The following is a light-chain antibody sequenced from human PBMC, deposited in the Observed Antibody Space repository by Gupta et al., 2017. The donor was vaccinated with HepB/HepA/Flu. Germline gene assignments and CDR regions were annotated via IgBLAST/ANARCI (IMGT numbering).Light chain of an antibody. CDR1: NLGGKN. CDR3: QVWDSTGDHTV. CDR2: YNI. J-gene: IGLJ7*01. V-gene: IGLV3-21*04. Sequence: SALTQPPSVALAPGETATITGGGDNLGGKNVHWYQQKPGQAPKLVIYYNIDRPSGIPERFSGSNSGNTATLTISRVEAGDEADYYCQVWDSTGDHTVFGGGTKLTVL.